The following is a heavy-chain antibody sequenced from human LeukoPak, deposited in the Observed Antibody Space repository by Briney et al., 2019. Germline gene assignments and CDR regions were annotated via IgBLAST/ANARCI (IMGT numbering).Heavy chain of an antibody. CDR3: AKGRRAYDSSGYFLDY. Sequence: GGSLRLSCAASGFTLNNYWMHWVRQGPGEGLMWVSRISRDGSSTTYADSVKGRFTISRDNTKNTLYLQMISLRAEDTAVYYCAKGRRAYDSSGYFLDYWGQGTLVTVSS. CDR1: GFTLNNYW. CDR2: ISRDGSST. V-gene: IGHV3-74*01. J-gene: IGHJ4*02. D-gene: IGHD3-22*01.